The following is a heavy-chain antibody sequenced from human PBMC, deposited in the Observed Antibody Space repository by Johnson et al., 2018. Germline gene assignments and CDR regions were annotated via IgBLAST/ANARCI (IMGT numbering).Heavy chain of an antibody. Sequence: VQLVQSGGGLVQPGGSLKLSCAASGFTFSGSAMHWVRQASGKGLEWVGRIRSKANSYATAYAASVKGRFTISRDDSKNTAYLQMNSLKTGDRAVYYCTITTAPICTRITIFGVYDPGMDVWGQGTTVTVS. CDR2: IRSKANSYAT. J-gene: IGHJ6*02. CDR3: TITTAPICTRITIFGVYDPGMDV. D-gene: IGHD3-3*01. CDR1: GFTFSGSA. V-gene: IGHV3-73*01.